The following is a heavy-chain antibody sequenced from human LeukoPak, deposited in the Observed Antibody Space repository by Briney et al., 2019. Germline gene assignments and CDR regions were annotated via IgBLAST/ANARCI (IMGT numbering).Heavy chain of an antibody. CDR2: ASSDGDTT. Sequence: GRSLRLSCAASGFTFSRYGMHWVRQAPGKGLEWVAVASSDGDTTYYADSVKGRFTISRDNSRNTLYLQMNSLRAEDTAVYYCAKEGSTTFREDFDCWGQGTQVIVSS. D-gene: IGHD3-16*01. J-gene: IGHJ4*02. CDR3: AKEGSTTFREDFDC. V-gene: IGHV3-30*18. CDR1: GFTFSRYG.